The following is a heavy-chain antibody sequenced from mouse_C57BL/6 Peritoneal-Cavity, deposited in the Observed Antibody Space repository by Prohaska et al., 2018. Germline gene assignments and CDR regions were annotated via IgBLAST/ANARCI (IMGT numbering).Heavy chain of an antibody. D-gene: IGHD2-3*01. CDR1: GYTFTSYW. V-gene: IGHV1-61*01. CDR3: LYDGYL. J-gene: IGHJ2*01. CDR2: IYPSDSET. Sequence: QVQLQQPGAELVRPGSSVKLSCKASGYTFTSYWMDWVKQRPGQGLELIGNIYPSDSETHYNQKFKDKATLTVDKSSSTAYMQLSSLTSEDSAVYYCLYDGYLWGQGTTLTVSS.